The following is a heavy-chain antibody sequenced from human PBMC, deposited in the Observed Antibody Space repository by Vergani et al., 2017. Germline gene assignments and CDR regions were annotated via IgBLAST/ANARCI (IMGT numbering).Heavy chain of an antibody. Sequence: EVQLVESGGGLVQPGGSLRLSCAASGFTFSSYSMNWVRQAPGKGLEWVSYISSSSSTIYYADSVKGRFTISRDNAKNTLYLQMNSLRAEDTAVYYCAKDQWLTRGYFDYWGQGTLVTVSS. J-gene: IGHJ4*02. CDR1: GFTFSSYS. CDR2: ISSSSSTI. CDR3: AKDQWLTRGYFDY. V-gene: IGHV3-48*01. D-gene: IGHD6-19*01.